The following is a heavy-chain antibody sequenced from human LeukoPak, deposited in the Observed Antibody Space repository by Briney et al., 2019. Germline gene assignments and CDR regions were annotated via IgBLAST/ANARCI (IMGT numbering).Heavy chain of an antibody. CDR3: ARVLTGAVFDF. Sequence: GGSLRLSCAASGFTFSSYWMHWVRQAPGKGRVCVSRITSDGSSTTYADSVRGRFTISRDNAKNTVYLQMNSLRAEDTAVYYCARVLTGAVFDFWGQGTLVTVSS. V-gene: IGHV3-74*03. D-gene: IGHD1-26*01. J-gene: IGHJ4*02. CDR2: ITSDGSST. CDR1: GFTFSSYW.